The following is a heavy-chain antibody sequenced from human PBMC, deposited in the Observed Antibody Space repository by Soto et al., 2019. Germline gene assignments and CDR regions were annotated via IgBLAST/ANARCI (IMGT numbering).Heavy chain of an antibody. CDR3: ARDGGAY. CDR1: GFTFNSYA. CDR2: MSYDGSNK. D-gene: IGHD3-16*01. Sequence: QVQLVESGGGVVQPGRSLRLSCAASGFTFNSYAMHWVRRAPGKGLEWMAAMSYDGSNKYYADSVKGRFTISRDNSKNTLYLQMNSLRPEDTALYYCARDGGAYWGQGTLVIVSS. V-gene: IGHV3-30-3*01. J-gene: IGHJ4*02.